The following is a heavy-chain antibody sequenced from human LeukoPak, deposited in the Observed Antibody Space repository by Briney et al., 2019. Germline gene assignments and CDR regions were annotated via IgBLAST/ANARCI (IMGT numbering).Heavy chain of an antibody. Sequence: ASVKVSCKASGYTFTSYGISWVRQAPGQGLEWMRWISAYNGNTNYAQKLQGRVTMTTDTSTSTAYMELRSLRSDDTAVYYCARAEDSSGYVGFDYWGQGTLVTVSS. CDR2: ISAYNGNT. J-gene: IGHJ4*02. CDR3: ARAEDSSGYVGFDY. D-gene: IGHD3-22*01. CDR1: GYTFTSYG. V-gene: IGHV1-18*01.